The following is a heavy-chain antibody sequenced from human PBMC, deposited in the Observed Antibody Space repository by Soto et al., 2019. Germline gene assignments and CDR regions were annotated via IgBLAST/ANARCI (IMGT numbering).Heavy chain of an antibody. CDR2: ISTSGNT. CDR3: ARGRGVPALGDS. D-gene: IGHD3-10*01. Sequence: KTSETLSLTCSVSGVSMRNSYWTWIRQSAGKGLEWIGRISTSGNTNYNPSLNSRLTMSVDTSKNQVSLKLPSVTAADTAVYYCARGRGVPALGDSWGQGTLVTVSS. CDR1: GVSMRNSY. J-gene: IGHJ5*01. V-gene: IGHV4-4*07.